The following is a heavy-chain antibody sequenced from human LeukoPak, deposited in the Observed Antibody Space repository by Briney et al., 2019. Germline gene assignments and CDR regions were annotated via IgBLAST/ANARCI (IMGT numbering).Heavy chain of an antibody. CDR1: KFTFMNYA. Sequence: GGSLRLSCTASKFTFMNYAMHWVRQAPGKGLEWLSTIGSAGGSIFYADSVKGRFTISRDNSKSTLFLQMDSLRVEDTALYYCAKRGEVSTYYYFESWGEGALVTVSS. D-gene: IGHD2/OR15-2a*01. CDR3: AKRGEVSTYYYFES. CDR2: IGSAGGSI. V-gene: IGHV3-23*01. J-gene: IGHJ4*02.